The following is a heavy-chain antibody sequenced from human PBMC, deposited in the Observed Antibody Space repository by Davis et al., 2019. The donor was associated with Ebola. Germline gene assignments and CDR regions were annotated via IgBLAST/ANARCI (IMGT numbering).Heavy chain of an antibody. D-gene: IGHD2-15*01. Sequence: ASVKVSCKVSGYTLTELSMHWVRQAPGKGLEWMGGFDPEDGETIYAQKFQGRVTMTEDTSTDTAYMELSSLRSEDTAVYYCVTDPTGSYYYYGMDVWGQGTTVTVSS. CDR2: FDPEDGET. CDR1: GYTLTELS. J-gene: IGHJ6*02. CDR3: VTDPTGSYYYYGMDV. V-gene: IGHV1-24*01.